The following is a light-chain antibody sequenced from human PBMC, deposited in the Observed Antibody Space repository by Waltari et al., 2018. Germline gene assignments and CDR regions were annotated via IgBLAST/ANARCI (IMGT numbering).Light chain of an antibody. CDR2: DVS. CDR3: SSYTSSTVV. Sequence: QSALTQPASVSGSPGQSITIPCTGTSSDVGGYNYVSWYQQHPGKAPKLLIYDVSNRPSGVSNRFSGSKSGNTASLTISGLQAADEADYYCSSYTSSTVVFGGGTKLTVL. J-gene: IGLJ3*02. V-gene: IGLV2-14*03. CDR1: SSDVGGYNY.